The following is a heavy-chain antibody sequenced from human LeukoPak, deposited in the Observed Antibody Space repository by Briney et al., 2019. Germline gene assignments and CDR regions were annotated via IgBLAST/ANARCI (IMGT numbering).Heavy chain of an antibody. CDR2: INTNTGNP. CDR1: GYTFTGYY. Sequence: ASVKVSCKASGYTFTGYYMHWVRQAPGQGLEWMGWINTNTGNPTYAQGFTGRFVFSLDTSVSTAYLQISSLKAEDTAVYYCARDGYYDSSGYYYYFDYWGQGTLVTVSS. CDR3: ARDGYYDSSGYYYYFDY. D-gene: IGHD3-22*01. J-gene: IGHJ4*02. V-gene: IGHV7-4-1*02.